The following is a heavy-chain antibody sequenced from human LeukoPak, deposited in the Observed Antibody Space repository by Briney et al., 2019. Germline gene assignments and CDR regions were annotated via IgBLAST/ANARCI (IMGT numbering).Heavy chain of an antibody. D-gene: IGHD5-24*01. V-gene: IGHV4-34*01. CDR1: GGSFSGYY. CDR2: INHSGST. CDR3: ARHDGYNPYFDY. J-gene: IGHJ4*02. Sequence: PSETLSLTCAVYGGSFSGYYWSWIRQPPGKGLEWIGEINHSGSTNYNPSLKSRVTISVDTSKNQFSLKLSSVTAADTAVYYCARHDGYNPYFDYWGQGTLVTVSS.